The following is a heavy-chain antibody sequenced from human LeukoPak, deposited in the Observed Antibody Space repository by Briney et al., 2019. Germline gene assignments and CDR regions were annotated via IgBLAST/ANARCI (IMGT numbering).Heavy chain of an antibody. D-gene: IGHD1-26*01. CDR2: IYPGDSDT. CDR3: ARHVSGSYYGFDY. Sequence: GASLQISCQGSGYSFTSYWIGWVRPMPGKGLEWMGIIYPGDSDTRYSPSFQGQVTVSADKSISTAYLQWSSLKASDTAMYYCARHVSGSYYGFDYWGQGTLVTVPS. V-gene: IGHV5-51*01. J-gene: IGHJ4*02. CDR1: GYSFTSYW.